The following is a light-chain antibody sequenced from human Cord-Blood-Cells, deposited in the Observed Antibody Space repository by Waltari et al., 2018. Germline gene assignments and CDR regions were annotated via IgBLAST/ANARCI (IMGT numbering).Light chain of an antibody. Sequence: EIVLTQSPATLSLSPGERATPSCRASQSVSSYLAWDQQKPDQAPRLPIYDASNRATGIPARFSGSGSGTDFTLTISSLEPEDFAVYYCQQRSNWPTFGQGTRLEIK. J-gene: IGKJ5*01. CDR3: QQRSNWPT. CDR2: DAS. CDR1: QSVSSY. V-gene: IGKV3-11*01.